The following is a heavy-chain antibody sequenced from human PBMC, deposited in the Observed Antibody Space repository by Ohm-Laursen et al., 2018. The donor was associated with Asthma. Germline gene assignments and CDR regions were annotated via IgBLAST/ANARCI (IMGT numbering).Heavy chain of an antibody. V-gene: IGHV3-30*03. J-gene: IGHJ4*02. D-gene: IGHD1-7*01. CDR3: ARHNWNYLDY. Sequence: SLRLSCAAPGFTFSSYAMSWVRQAPGKGLEWVALISYDGSNKYYADSVKGRCTISRDNSMDTLYLQMNSLRTEDTAVYYCARHNWNYLDYWGQGTLVTASS. CDR2: ISYDGSNK. CDR1: GFTFSSYA.